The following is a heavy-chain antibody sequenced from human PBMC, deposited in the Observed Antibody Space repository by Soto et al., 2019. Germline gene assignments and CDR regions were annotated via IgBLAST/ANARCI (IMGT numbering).Heavy chain of an antibody. V-gene: IGHV1-69*08. CDR1: GGTFSSYT. J-gene: IGHJ2*01. CDR3: ARDSREEGGNSVDWYFDL. CDR2: IIPILGIA. Sequence: QVQLVQSGAEVKKPGSSVTVSCKASGGTFSSYTISWVRQAPGQGLEWMGRIIPILGIANYAQKFQGRVTITADKSTSTAYMELSSLRSEDTAVYYFARDSREEGGNSVDWYFDLWGRGTLGTVSS. D-gene: IGHD2-21*02.